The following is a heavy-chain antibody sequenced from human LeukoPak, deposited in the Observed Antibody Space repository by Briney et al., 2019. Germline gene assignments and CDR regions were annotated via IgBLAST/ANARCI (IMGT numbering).Heavy chain of an antibody. CDR2: INPNSGET. V-gene: IGHV1-2*02. D-gene: IGHD4-11*01. Sequence: ASVKVSCKTSGYTCTDYYIHWVRQAPGQGLEWMGWINPNSGETNSAQKFQGRVTMTGDTSISTAYMELRRVTSDDTAVYYCARDRDYSNTERGFDYWGQGTLVTVSS. J-gene: IGHJ4*02. CDR3: ARDRDYSNTERGFDY. CDR1: GYTCTDYY.